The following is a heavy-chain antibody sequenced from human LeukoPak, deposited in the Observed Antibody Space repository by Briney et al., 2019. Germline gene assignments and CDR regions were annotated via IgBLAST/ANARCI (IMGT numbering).Heavy chain of an antibody. CDR3: ARSIAVAGTDYYYYMDV. D-gene: IGHD6-19*01. J-gene: IGHJ6*03. Sequence: SVKVSCKASGGTFSSYAISWVRQAPGQGLEWMGGIIPIFGTANYAQKFQGRVTITTDESTSTAYMELSSLRSEDTAVYYCARSIAVAGTDYYYYMDVWGKGTTVTVSS. CDR2: IIPIFGTA. V-gene: IGHV1-69*05. CDR1: GGTFSSYA.